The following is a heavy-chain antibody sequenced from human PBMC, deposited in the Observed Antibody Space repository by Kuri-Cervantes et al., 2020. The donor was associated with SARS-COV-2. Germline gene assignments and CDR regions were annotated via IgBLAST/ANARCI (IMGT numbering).Heavy chain of an antibody. CDR2: INPSGGST. J-gene: IGHJ3*02. CDR1: GYTFTSYY. Sequence: ASVKVSCKASGYTFTSYYMHWVRQAPGQGLEWMGIINPSGGSTSYAQKFQGRVTMTRDTSTSTVYMELSSLRSEDTAVYYCARTRIAAASTDAFDIWGQGTMVTVSS. CDR3: ARTRIAAASTDAFDI. D-gene: IGHD6-13*01. V-gene: IGHV1-46*01.